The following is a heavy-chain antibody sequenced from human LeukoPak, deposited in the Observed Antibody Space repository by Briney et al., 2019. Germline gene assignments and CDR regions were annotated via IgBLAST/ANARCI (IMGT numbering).Heavy chain of an antibody. CDR1: GFTFSRHS. Sequence: PGGSLRLSCAASGFTFSRHSMNWVRQAPGKGLEWVSSISSSSIYIYYADSVKGRFTISRDNAKNSLYLQMNSLRAEDTAVYYCAREISGPLAAAGGYYYYYMDVWGKGTTATISS. J-gene: IGHJ6*03. CDR2: ISSSSIYI. CDR3: AREISGPLAAAGGYYYYYMDV. V-gene: IGHV3-21*01. D-gene: IGHD6-13*01.